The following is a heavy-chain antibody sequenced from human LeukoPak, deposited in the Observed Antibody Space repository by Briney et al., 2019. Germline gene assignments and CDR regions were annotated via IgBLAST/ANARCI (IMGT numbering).Heavy chain of an antibody. CDR3: ARGARFHSSLSKLYDYNYMDV. J-gene: IGHJ6*03. CDR2: INHSGST. V-gene: IGHV4-34*01. Sequence: SETLSLTCAVYGGSFSGYYWSWIRKPPGKGLEWIGEINHSGSTNYNPSLKSRVTISVDTSKNQFSLKLSSVTAADTAVYYCARGARFHSSLSKLYDYNYMDVGGKGTTVTTSS. D-gene: IGHD6-6*01. CDR1: GGSFSGYY.